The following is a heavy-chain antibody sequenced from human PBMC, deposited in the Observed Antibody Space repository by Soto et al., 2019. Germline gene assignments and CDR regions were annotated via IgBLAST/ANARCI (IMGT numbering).Heavy chain of an antibody. CDR1: GFRLSGFG. D-gene: IGHD5-12*01. V-gene: IGHV3-30*04. J-gene: IGHJ1*01. CDR2: ISFDASEK. Sequence: QVQLVESGGGVVQPGASLTLSCAASGFRLSGFGMHWVRQAPGKGLEWVAVISFDASEKFYVDSVKGRFSISRDDSHSKVFLQMNSLRREDTGVYYCARDLGGYVHLWDKSNYWGQGPWSTS. CDR3: ARDLGGYVHLWDKSNY.